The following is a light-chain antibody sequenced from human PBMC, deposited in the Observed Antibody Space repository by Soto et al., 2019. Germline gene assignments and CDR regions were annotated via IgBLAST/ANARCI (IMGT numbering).Light chain of an antibody. J-gene: IGLJ1*01. CDR1: SSDVGGYNY. CDR2: EVS. CDR3: SSYAGSNNFEV. Sequence: QSVLTQPPSASGTPGQRVTISCTGTSSDVGGYNYVSWYQQHPGKAPKLMIYEVSKRPSGVPDRFSGSKSGNTASLTVSGLQAEDEADYYCSSYAGSNNFEVFGTGTKVTVL. V-gene: IGLV2-8*01.